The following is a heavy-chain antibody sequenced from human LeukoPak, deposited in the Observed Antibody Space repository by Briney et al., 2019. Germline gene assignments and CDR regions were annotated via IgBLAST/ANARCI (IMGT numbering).Heavy chain of an antibody. CDR2: IYSGGST. CDR1: GFTVSSNY. D-gene: IGHD5-18*01. Sequence: GGSLRLSCAASGFTVSSNYMSWVRQAPGKGLEWVSVIYSGGSTYYADSVKGGSTISRDNSKNTLYLQMNSLRAEDTAVYYCARDTAMGSFDYWGQGALVTVSS. V-gene: IGHV3-53*01. J-gene: IGHJ4*02. CDR3: ARDTAMGSFDY.